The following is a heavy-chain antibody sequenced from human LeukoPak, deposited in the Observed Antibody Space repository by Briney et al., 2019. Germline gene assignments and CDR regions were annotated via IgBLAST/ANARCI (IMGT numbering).Heavy chain of an antibody. Sequence: VASVKVSCKASGYTFTSYAMHWVRQAPGQRLEWMGWINAGNGNTKYSQKFQGRVTITRDTSASTAYMELSSLRSEDTAVYYCAREGSFDAFDIWGQGTMVTVSS. CDR2: INAGNGNT. CDR3: AREGSFDAFDI. J-gene: IGHJ3*02. V-gene: IGHV1-3*01. CDR1: GYTFTSYA.